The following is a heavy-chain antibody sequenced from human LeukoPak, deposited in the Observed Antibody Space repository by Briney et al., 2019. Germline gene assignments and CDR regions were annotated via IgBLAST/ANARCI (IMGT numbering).Heavy chain of an antibody. Sequence: SVKVSCKASDYTFTSYGISWVRQAPGQGLEWMGGIIPIFGTANYAQKFQGRVTITADKSTSTAYMELSSLRSEDTAVYYCARVIMASTTGDDYWGQGTLVTVSS. V-gene: IGHV1-69*06. CDR2: IIPIFGTA. D-gene: IGHD5-12*01. CDR3: ARVIMASTTGDDY. CDR1: DYTFTSYG. J-gene: IGHJ4*02.